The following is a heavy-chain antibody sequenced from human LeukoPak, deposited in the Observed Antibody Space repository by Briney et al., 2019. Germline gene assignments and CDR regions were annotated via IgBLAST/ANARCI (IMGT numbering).Heavy chain of an antibody. V-gene: IGHV3-23*01. CDR3: AKVSGYIIGVFDY. D-gene: IGHD6-19*01. Sequence: PGGSLRLSCAASGFTFSSYAMSWVRQAPEKGLEWVSAISGSGGSTYDADSVKGRFTISRDKSKNRVYLQMNSLRAEDTAVYYCAKVSGYIIGVFDYWAREPWSPSPQ. J-gene: IGHJ4*02. CDR1: GFTFSSYA. CDR2: ISGSGGST.